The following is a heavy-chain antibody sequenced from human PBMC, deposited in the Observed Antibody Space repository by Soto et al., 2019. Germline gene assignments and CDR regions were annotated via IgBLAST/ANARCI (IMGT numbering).Heavy chain of an antibody. CDR3: AKPWAAPGIAVAGGSPIDY. J-gene: IGHJ4*02. D-gene: IGHD6-19*01. CDR1: GFTFSSYA. CDR2: ISGSGGST. V-gene: IGHV3-23*01. Sequence: EVQLLESGGGLVQPGGSLRLSCAASGFTFSSYAMSWVRQAPGKGLEWVSAISGSGGSTYCADSVKGRFTISRDNSKNTLYLQMNSLRAEDTAVYYCAKPWAAPGIAVAGGSPIDYWGQGTLVTVSS.